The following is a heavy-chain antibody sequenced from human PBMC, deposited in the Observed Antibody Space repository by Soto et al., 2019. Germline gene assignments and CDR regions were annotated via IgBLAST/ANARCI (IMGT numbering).Heavy chain of an antibody. D-gene: IGHD6-13*01. J-gene: IGHJ6*02. CDR3: ARELAAAGTHYYYGMDV. CDR2: INPNSGGT. V-gene: IGHV1-2*02. CDR1: GYTFTGYY. Sequence: ASVKVSCKASGYTFTGYYMHWVRQAPGQGLEWMGWINPNSGGTNYAQKFQGRVTMTRDTSISTAYMELSRLRSDDTAVYYCARELAAAGTHYYYGMDVWGQGTTVTVSS.